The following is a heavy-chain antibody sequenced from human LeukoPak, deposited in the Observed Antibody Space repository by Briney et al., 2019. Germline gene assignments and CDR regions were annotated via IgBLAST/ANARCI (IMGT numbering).Heavy chain of an antibody. CDR2: IYYSGGT. V-gene: IGHV4-39*03. CDR1: GGSISSSSYY. CDR3: THSSSSGGFDY. D-gene: IGHD6-6*01. J-gene: IGHJ4*02. Sequence: SETLSLTCTVSGGSISSSSYYWGWIRQPPGKGLEWIGSIYYSGGTYYNPSLKSRVTISVDTSKSQFSLKLSSVTAADTAVYYCTHSSSSGGFDYWGQGTLVTVSS.